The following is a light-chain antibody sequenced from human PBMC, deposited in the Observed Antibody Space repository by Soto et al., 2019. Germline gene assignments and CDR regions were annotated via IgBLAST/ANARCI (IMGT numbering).Light chain of an antibody. CDR2: EVS. J-gene: IGLJ1*01. CDR3: ASFTSCTPYV. V-gene: IGLV2-14*01. CDR1: SSDVGGYNY. Sequence: SVLTQPASVSGSPGQSITISCTGTSSDVGGYNYVCWYQHHPGKAPKLIISEVSNRPSGVSDRFSGSKSGNTASLTISGLQPEDEADDSSASFTSCTPYVFGTGTKATVL.